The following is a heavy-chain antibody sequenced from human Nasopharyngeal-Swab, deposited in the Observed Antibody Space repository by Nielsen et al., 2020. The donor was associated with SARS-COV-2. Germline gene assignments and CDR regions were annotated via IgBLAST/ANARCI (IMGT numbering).Heavy chain of an antibody. CDR3: AKDDVVRGDAFDI. CDR1: GFTFNIYA. CDR2: ISASGGST. D-gene: IGHD3-10*01. V-gene: IGHV3-23*01. Sequence: GSLRLSCIASGFTFNIYAMAWVRRTPGRGLQWVSGISASGGSTYYTDSVKGRFAVSRDNSRNTLYLQMHSLGVEDTALYYCAKDDVVRGDAFDIWGQGTMVTVSS. J-gene: IGHJ3*02.